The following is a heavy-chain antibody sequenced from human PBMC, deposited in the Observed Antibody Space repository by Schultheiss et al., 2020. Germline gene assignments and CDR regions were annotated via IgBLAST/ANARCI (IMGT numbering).Heavy chain of an antibody. J-gene: IGHJ4*02. CDR2: IYYSGST. D-gene: IGHD3-9*01. V-gene: IGHV4-39*01. Sequence: SQTLSLTCTVSGGSISSYSWGWIRQPPGKGLEWIGNIYYSGSTYYNPSLKSRVTISVDTSKNQFSLKLTSVTAADTAVYYCARRAGVLSYFDYWGQGTLVTVSS. CDR1: GGSISSYS. CDR3: ARRAGVLSYFDY.